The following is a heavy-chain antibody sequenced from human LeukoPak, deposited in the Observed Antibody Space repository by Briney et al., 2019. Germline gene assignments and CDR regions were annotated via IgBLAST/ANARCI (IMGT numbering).Heavy chain of an antibody. D-gene: IGHD4-17*01. CDR1: SGSISTSNYY. CDR3: TKFVTVTVPNWVDP. CDR2: IFYSGST. J-gene: IGHJ5*02. V-gene: IGHV4-39*07. Sequence: PSETLSLTCTVPSGSISTSNYYWGWVRQPPGKALEWIGNIFYSGSTYYSPSLKSRVTISLDTSRNQFSLKLHSVTDADTAIYYCTKFVTVTVPNWVDPWGQGIPVTVSS.